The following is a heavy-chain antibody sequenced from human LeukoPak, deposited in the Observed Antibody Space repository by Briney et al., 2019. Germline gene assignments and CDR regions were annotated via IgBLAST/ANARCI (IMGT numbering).Heavy chain of an antibody. J-gene: IGHJ4*02. D-gene: IGHD2-15*01. CDR3: ARAGFSCSGGSCQDY. CDR1: GGIFSSYA. V-gene: IGHV1-69*13. Sequence: ASVKVSCKASGGIFSSYAISWVRQAPGQGLEWMGGIIPIFGTANYAQKFQGRVTITADESTSTAYMELSSLRSEDMAVYYCARAGFSCSGGSCQDYWGQGTLVTVSS. CDR2: IIPIFGTA.